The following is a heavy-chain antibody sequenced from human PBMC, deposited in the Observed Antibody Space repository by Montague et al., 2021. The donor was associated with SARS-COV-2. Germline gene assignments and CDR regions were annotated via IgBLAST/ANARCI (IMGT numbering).Heavy chain of an antibody. CDR1: GFIFGDYA. D-gene: IGHD3-22*01. J-gene: IGHJ6*02. V-gene: IGHV3-9*01. CDR2: ISWNSGSI. Sequence: SRRLSCAASGFIFGDYAMHWVRQAPGKGLEWVSGISWNSGSIGYADSVKGRFTISRDNTKNSLYLQMNSLRAEDTALYYCAKDMGSRVYYYSSGFEATGGYGMDVWGQGTTVTVSS. CDR3: AKDMGSRVYYYSSGFEATGGYGMDV.